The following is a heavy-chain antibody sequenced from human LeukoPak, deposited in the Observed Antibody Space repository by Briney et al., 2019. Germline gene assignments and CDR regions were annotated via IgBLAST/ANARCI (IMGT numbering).Heavy chain of an antibody. J-gene: IGHJ6*03. CDR1: GYTFTSYY. V-gene: IGHV1-46*01. CDR3: ARDSVPATRPYYYMDV. D-gene: IGHD2-2*01. Sequence: ASVKVSCKASGYTFTSYYMHWVRQAPGQGLEWMGIINPSGGSASYAQKFQGRVTMTRDMSTSTVYMELSSLRSEDTAVYYCARDSVPATRPYYYMDVWGKGTTVTISS. CDR2: INPSGGSA.